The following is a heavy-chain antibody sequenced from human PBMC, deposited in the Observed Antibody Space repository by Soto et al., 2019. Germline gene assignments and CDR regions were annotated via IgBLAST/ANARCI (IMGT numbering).Heavy chain of an antibody. V-gene: IGHV4-31*03. CDR2: IYYSGST. CDR1: GGSISSGGYY. Sequence: PSETLSLTCTVSGGSISSGGYYWSWIRQHPGKGLEWIGYIYYSGSTYYNPSLKSRVTISVDTSKNQFSLKLSSVTAADTAVYYCARAPRVEDIVATLYFDYWGQGTLVTVSS. D-gene: IGHD5-12*01. J-gene: IGHJ4*02. CDR3: ARAPRVEDIVATLYFDY.